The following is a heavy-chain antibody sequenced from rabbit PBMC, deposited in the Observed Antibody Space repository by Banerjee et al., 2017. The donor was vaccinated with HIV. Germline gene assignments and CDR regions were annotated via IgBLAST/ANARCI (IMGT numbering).Heavy chain of an antibody. Sequence: LVKPGASLTLTCTASGFSFSSNYCICWVRQAPGKGLEWIACIYAGSSGSTYYASWAKGRFTISETSSTTVTLQMTSLTAADTATYFCARGYTYDYAGVAYALNLWGPGTLVTVS. CDR3: ARGYTYDYAGVAYALNL. D-gene: IGHD6-1*01. V-gene: IGHV1S40*01. CDR1: GFSFSSNYC. J-gene: IGHJ4*01. CDR2: IYAGSSGST.